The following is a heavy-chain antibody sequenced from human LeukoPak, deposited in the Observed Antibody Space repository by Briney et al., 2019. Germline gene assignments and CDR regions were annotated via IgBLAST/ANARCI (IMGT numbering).Heavy chain of an antibody. D-gene: IGHD1-26*01. CDR2: IAGTGGST. CDR1: GFTFNKYA. Sequence: GGSLRLSCAASGFTFNKYAMNWVRQPPGKGLEWVSSIAGTGGSTYYADSVKGRFTLSRDNSENTLYLQLNSLRAEDSVIYYCAKAFRIVGIGNPDDAFDVWGQGTVVTVSS. J-gene: IGHJ3*01. V-gene: IGHV3-23*01. CDR3: AKAFRIVGIGNPDDAFDV.